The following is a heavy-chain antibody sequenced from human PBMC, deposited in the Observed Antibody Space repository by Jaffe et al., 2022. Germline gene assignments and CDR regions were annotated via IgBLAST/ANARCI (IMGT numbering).Heavy chain of an antibody. J-gene: IGHJ4*02. Sequence: QVQLQESGPGLVKPSETLSLTCAVSGYSISSGYYWGWIRQPPGKGLEWIGSIYHSGSTYYNPSLKSRVTISVDTSKNQFSLKLSSVTAADTAVYYCARDGTYGGNSGYDYWGQGTLVTVSS. CDR2: IYHSGST. D-gene: IGHD4-17*01. CDR1: GYSISSGYY. CDR3: ARDGTYGGNSGYDY. V-gene: IGHV4-38-2*02.